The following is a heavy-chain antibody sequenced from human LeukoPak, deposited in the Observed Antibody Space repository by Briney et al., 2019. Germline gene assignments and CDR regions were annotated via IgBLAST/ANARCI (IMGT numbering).Heavy chain of an antibody. CDR1: GFTFSSFA. CDR2: VSRTGSTK. J-gene: IGHJ4*02. D-gene: IGHD2-15*01. V-gene: IGHV3-23*01. Sequence: PGGSLRLSCVASGFTFSSFALDWVRQAPGRGLEWISVVSRTGSTKYYADSVKGRFTASRDNSKNTVYLQMNSLRVDDSAVYYCAKRKNSPGYSSLDQWGQGTLVTVS. CDR3: AKRKNSPGYSSLDQ.